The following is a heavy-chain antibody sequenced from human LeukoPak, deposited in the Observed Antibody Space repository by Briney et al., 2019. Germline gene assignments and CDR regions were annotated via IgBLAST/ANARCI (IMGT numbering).Heavy chain of an antibody. CDR1: FPVTNGFH. Sequence: PSETLPLTCSVSFPVTNGFHWAWIRQPPGKGLEFMGYVHHTGTTYYNPSLNSRVTISVDTSKYQFSLRLTSVTAADTAVYFCAKGIPFDFWGQGRLVTVSS. CDR3: AKGIPFDF. V-gene: IGHV4-38-2*02. CDR2: VHHTGTT. J-gene: IGHJ4*02. D-gene: IGHD2-2*02.